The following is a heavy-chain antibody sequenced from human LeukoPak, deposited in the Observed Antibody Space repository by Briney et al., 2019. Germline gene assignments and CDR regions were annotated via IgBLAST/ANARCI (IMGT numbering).Heavy chain of an antibody. CDR1: GGTFSSYA. CDR3: ARVGDFWSGYFDWFDP. Sequence: SVKVSCKASGGTFSSYAISWVRQAPGQGLEWMGGIIPIFGTANYAQKFQGRVTITADESTSTAYMELSSLRSGDTAVYYCARVGDFWSGYFDWFDPWGQGTLVTVSS. V-gene: IGHV1-69*13. CDR2: IIPIFGTA. J-gene: IGHJ5*02. D-gene: IGHD3-3*01.